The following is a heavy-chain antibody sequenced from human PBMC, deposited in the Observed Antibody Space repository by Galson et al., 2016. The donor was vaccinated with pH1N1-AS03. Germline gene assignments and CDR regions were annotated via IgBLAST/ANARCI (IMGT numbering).Heavy chain of an antibody. V-gene: IGHV6-1*01. D-gene: IGHD1/OR15-1a*01. Sequence: CAISGDSVSSDRAAWNWIRQSPSRGLEWLGRTYYRSKWYYDYAVSVESRMTIRPDTSKNQVSLQLNSMTPEDTAVYYCARGGIGTTVSLFQHWGQGTLVTVSS. CDR1: GDSVSSDRAA. CDR2: TYYRSKWYY. J-gene: IGHJ1*01. CDR3: ARGGIGTTVSLFQH.